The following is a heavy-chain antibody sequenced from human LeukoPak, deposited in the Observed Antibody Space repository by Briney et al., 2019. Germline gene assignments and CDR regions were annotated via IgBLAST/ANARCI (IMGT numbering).Heavy chain of an antibody. CDR2: IIPIFGTA. CDR3: ARVGSYYGSGSSLDY. CDR1: GGTFSSYA. Sequence: ASVKVSCNASGGTFSSYAISWVRQAPGQGLEWMGRIIPIFGTANYAQKFQGRVTITTDESTSTAYMELSSLRSEDTAVDYCARVGSYYGSGSSLDYWGQGTLVTVSS. D-gene: IGHD3-10*01. J-gene: IGHJ4*02. V-gene: IGHV1-69*05.